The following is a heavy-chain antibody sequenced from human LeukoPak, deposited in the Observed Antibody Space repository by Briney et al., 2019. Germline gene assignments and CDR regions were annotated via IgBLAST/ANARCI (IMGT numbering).Heavy chain of an antibody. D-gene: IGHD2-8*01. CDR1: GFTFSSYG. V-gene: IGHV3-30*02. CDR2: LRYDGSNK. Sequence: PGGSLRRYCAASGFTFSSYGMHWVRQAPGKGLVWVAFLRYDGSNKYYADSVKGRFTIARDNSKNTLYLQMNSLRAEDTAVYYCANRPPSGFGVDYWGQGTLVTVSS. CDR3: ANRPPSGFGVDY. J-gene: IGHJ4*02.